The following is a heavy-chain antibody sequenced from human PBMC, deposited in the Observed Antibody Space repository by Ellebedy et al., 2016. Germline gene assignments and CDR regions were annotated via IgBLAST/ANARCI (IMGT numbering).Heavy chain of an antibody. J-gene: IGHJ4*02. CDR2: IYWDDDK. Sequence: SGPTLVXPTQTLTLTCTFSGFSLSTSGVGVVWIRQPPGKALEWLALIYWDDDKRYSPSLKSRLTITKDTSKNQVVLTMTNMDPVDTATYYCAHRDGKEQWLEFDYWGQGTLVTVSS. CDR3: AHRDGKEQWLEFDY. V-gene: IGHV2-5*02. CDR1: GFSLSTSGVG. D-gene: IGHD6-19*01.